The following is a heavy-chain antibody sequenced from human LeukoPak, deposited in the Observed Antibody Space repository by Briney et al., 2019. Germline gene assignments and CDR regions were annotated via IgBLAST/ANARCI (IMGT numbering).Heavy chain of an antibody. J-gene: IGHJ6*02. CDR1: GGSISSSNW. V-gene: IGHV4-4*02. Sequence: SGTLSLTCAVSGGSISSSNWWSWVRQPPGKGLEWIGEIYHSGSTNYNPSLKSRVTISVDKSKNQFSLKLSSVTAADTAVYYYARVSPGGYGYYYGMDVWGQGTTVTVSS. CDR3: ARVSPGGYGYYYGMDV. CDR2: IYHSGST. D-gene: IGHD5-12*01.